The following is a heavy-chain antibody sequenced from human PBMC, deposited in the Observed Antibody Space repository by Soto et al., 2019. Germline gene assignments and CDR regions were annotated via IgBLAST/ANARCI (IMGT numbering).Heavy chain of an antibody. J-gene: IGHJ4*02. CDR3: AKDSTNYDFWSGPSNSGDY. CDR1: GFTFSSYA. CDR2: ISGSGGST. V-gene: IGHV3-23*01. Sequence: EVQLLESGGGLVQPGGSLRLSCAASGFTFSSYAMSWVRQAPGKGLEWVSAISGSGGSTYYADSVKGRFTISRDNSKNTLYLQMNSLRAEDTAVYYCAKDSTNYDFWSGPSNSGDYWGQGTLVTVSS. D-gene: IGHD3-3*01.